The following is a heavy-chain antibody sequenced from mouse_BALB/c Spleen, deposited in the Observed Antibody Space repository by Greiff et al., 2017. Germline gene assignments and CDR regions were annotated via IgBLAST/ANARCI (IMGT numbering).Heavy chain of an antibody. Sequence: VKLMESGPGLVAPSQSLSITCTVSGFSLTSYGVHWVRQPPGKGLEWLGVIWAGGSTNYNSALMSRLSISKDNSKSQVFLKMNSLQTDDTAMYYCASEPGRGFAYWGQGTLVTVSA. CDR3: ASEPGRGFAY. V-gene: IGHV2-9*02. CDR2: IWAGGST. J-gene: IGHJ3*01. D-gene: IGHD1-1*01. CDR1: GFSLTSYG.